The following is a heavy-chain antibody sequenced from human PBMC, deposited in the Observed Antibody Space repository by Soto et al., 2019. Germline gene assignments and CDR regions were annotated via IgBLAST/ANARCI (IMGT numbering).Heavy chain of an antibody. Sequence: SETLSLTCTVSGGTISSYYWSWIRQPPGKGLEWIGDIYYSGSTNYNPSLKSRDTISVGTSKNQFSLKLSSVTAADTAVYYCARLVGATGYYYYGMDVWGQGTTVTVSS. CDR2: IYYSGST. J-gene: IGHJ6*02. CDR3: ARLVGATGYYYYGMDV. V-gene: IGHV4-59*01. CDR1: GGTISSYY. D-gene: IGHD1-26*01.